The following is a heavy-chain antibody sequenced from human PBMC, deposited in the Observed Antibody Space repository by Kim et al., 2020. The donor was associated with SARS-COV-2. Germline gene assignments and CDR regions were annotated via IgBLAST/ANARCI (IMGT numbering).Heavy chain of an antibody. V-gene: IGHV4-39*02. D-gene: IGHD6-19*01. J-gene: IGHJ6*02. Sequence: LKCRVTISVDTSKNQFSLKVSSVTAADTAVYYCARDGIAVRDIYYYGMDVWGQGTTVTVSS. CDR3: ARDGIAVRDIYYYGMDV.